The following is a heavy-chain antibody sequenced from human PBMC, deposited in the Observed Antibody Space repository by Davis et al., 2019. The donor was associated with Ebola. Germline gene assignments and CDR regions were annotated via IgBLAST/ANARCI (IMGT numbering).Heavy chain of an antibody. J-gene: IGHJ6*02. CDR2: IYSGGST. V-gene: IGHV3-53*01. CDR3: ARTYYYYYGMDV. Sequence: PGGSLRLSCAASGFTVSSNYMSWVRQAPGKGLEWVSVIYSGGSTYYADSVKGRFTISRDNSKNTLYLQMSSLRAEDTAVYYCARTYYYYYGMDVWGQGTTVTVSS. CDR1: GFTVSSNY.